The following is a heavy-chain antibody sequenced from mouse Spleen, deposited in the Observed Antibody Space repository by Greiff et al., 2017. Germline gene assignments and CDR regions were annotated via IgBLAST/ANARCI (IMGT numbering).Heavy chain of an antibody. CDR3: ARTDYTNLWYFDV. Sequence: QVQLQQPGAELVMPGASVKLSCKASGYTFTSYWMHWVKHRPGQGLEWIGEIDPSDNYTNYNQKFKDKATLTVDKSSTTAYMHLSSLTSEDSAVYFCARTDYTNLWYFDVWGAGTTVTVSS. V-gene: IGHV1-69*01. J-gene: IGHJ1*01. D-gene: IGHD2-5*01. CDR1: GYTFTSYW. CDR2: IDPSDNYT.